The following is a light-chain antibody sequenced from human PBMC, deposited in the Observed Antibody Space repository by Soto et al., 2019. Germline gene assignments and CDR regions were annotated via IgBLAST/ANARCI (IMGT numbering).Light chain of an antibody. Sequence: IVMTQSPATLSVSPGERATLSCRASQNVNYNLAWYQQKPGQAPSLLIHDASIRATAVPARFSGSGSGTAFTLTISRLQSEDFAVYSCQQYNIWPRTFGQGTKVEIK. CDR1: QNVNYN. J-gene: IGKJ1*01. CDR3: QQYNIWPRT. CDR2: DAS. V-gene: IGKV3-15*01.